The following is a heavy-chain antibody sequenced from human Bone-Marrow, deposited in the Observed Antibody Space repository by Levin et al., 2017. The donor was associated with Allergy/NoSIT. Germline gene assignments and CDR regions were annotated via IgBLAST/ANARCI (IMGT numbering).Heavy chain of an antibody. D-gene: IGHD3-16*02. CDR3: ARDRYGTVRRLFDH. J-gene: IGHJ4*02. CDR2: IWHDGSNK. V-gene: IGHV3-33*01. CDR1: GFLFTSYG. Sequence: PGGSLRLSCSASGFLFTSYGMHWVRQVPGKGLEWVAQIWHDGSNKDYAESVKGRFTISRDDSESTIYLQMNSLRPEDTAMYYCARDRYGTVRRLFDHWGQGTLVIVSS.